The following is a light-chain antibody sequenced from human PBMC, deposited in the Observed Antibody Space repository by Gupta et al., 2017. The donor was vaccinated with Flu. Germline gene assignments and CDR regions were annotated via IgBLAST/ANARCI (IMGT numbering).Light chain of an antibody. CDR2: RNN. CDR1: SANIGSNY. CDR3: SAWDDSSWV. Sequence: QSVLTQPPSASGTPGQRVTISCSGSSANIGSNYVYWYQQLPGTAPKLVIYRNNQRPSGVPDRFSGSKSGTSASLAISGLRSEDEADYYCSAWDDSSWVFGRGTKLTVV. J-gene: IGLJ3*02. V-gene: IGLV1-47*01.